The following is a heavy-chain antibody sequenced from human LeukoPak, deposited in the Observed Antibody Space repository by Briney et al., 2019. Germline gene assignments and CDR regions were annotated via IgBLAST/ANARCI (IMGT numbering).Heavy chain of an antibody. D-gene: IGHD5-18*01. CDR3: ARIKRGYSYFVQTDKNWFDP. V-gene: IGHV1-69*05. J-gene: IGHJ5*02. CDR2: IIPIFGTA. CDR1: GYTFTSYD. Sequence: ASVKVSCKASGYTFTSYDINWVRQATGQGLEWMGGIIPIFGTANYAQKFQGRVTITTDESTSTAYMELSSLRSEDTAVYYCARIKRGYSYFVQTDKNWFDPWGQGTLVTVSS.